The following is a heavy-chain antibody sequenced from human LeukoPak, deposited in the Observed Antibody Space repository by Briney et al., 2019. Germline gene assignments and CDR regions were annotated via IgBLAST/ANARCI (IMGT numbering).Heavy chain of an antibody. V-gene: IGHV1-2*02. CDR3: ASCSSTSCYTGFDY. J-gene: IGHJ4*02. CDR1: GYTFTGYY. CDR2: INPNSGGT. Sequence: RASVKVSCKASGYTFTGYYMHWVRQAPGQGLEWMGWINPNSGGTNYAQKFQGRVTMTRDTSISTAYMELSRLRSDDTAVYYCASCSSTSCYTGFDYWGQGTLVTVSS. D-gene: IGHD2-2*02.